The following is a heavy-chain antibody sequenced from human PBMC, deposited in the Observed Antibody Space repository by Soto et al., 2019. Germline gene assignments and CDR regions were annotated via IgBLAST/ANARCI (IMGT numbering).Heavy chain of an antibody. CDR1: GGSFSGYY. V-gene: IGHV4-34*01. D-gene: IGHD6-13*01. J-gene: IGHJ4*02. CDR2: INHSGNT. Sequence: SETLSLTCAVYGGSFSGYYWSWIRQPPGKGLEWIGEINHSGNTNYNPSLKSRVTISVDTSKNQLFLNLSSVTAADTAMYYCARHHVRGRTIAGAAEFWGQGTLITVSS. CDR3: ARHHVRGRTIAGAAEF.